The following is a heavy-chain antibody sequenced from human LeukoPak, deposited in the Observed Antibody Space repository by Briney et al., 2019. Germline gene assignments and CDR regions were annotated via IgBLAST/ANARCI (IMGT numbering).Heavy chain of an antibody. Sequence: HSGGSLRLSCAASGFIFSSYWMSWVRQAPGKGLEWVSYISSSGSTIYYADSVKGRFTISRDNAKNSLYLQMNSLRAEDTAVYYCARQTSRWAIAAAAPTEYYYYYYGMDVWGQGTTVTVSS. CDR3: ARQTSRWAIAAAAPTEYYYYYYGMDV. V-gene: IGHV3-48*04. J-gene: IGHJ6*02. CDR2: ISSSGSTI. CDR1: GFIFSSYW. D-gene: IGHD6-13*01.